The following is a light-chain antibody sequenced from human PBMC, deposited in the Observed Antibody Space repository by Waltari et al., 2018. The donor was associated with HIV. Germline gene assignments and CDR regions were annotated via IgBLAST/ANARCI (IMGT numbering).Light chain of an antibody. CDR2: GAS. CDR1: QSVSSN. V-gene: IGKV3-15*01. J-gene: IGKJ1*01. Sequence: EIVITQSPATLSVSPGVRATLSCRASQSVSSNLAWYQHKPGQAPRLFIYGASTRATGIPARFSGSGSGTDFTLTISSLQSEDFAVYYCQQYSNWPRTFGQGTKVEIK. CDR3: QQYSNWPRT.